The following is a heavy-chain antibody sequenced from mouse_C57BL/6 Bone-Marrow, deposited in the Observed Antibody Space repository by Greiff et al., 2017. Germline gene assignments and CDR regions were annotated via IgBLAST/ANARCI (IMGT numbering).Heavy chain of an antibody. CDR2: IYPRSGNT. CDR3: ARCDYDGVY. J-gene: IGHJ3*01. D-gene: IGHD2-4*01. Sequence: VQLQQSGAELARPGASVKLSCKASGYTFTSYGISWVKQRTGQGLEWIGEIYPRSGNTYYNEKFKGKATLTADKSSSTAYMELRSLTSGDSAVYFCARCDYDGVYWGQGTLVTVSA. CDR1: GYTFTSYG. V-gene: IGHV1-81*01.